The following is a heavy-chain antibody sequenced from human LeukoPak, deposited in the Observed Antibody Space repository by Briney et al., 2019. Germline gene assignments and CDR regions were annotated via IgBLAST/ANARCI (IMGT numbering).Heavy chain of an antibody. CDR1: GYRFTSYW. Sequence: GESLKISCKGSGYRFTSYWIGWVRPMPGKGLEWMGIIYPGDSDTRYSPSFQGQVTISADKSISTAYLQWSSLKASDTAMYYCARRSGYYDSSGYLFDDWGQGTLVTVSS. CDR3: ARRSGYYDSSGYLFDD. J-gene: IGHJ5*02. CDR2: IYPGDSDT. D-gene: IGHD3-22*01. V-gene: IGHV5-51*01.